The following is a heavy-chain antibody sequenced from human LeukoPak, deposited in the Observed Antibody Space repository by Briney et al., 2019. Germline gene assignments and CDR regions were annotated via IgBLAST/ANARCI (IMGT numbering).Heavy chain of an antibody. CDR2: ISYDGSNK. D-gene: IGHD6-13*01. J-gene: IGHJ4*02. Sequence: PGESLRLSCAASGFTFSSYGMHWVRQAPGKGLEWVAVISYDGSNKYYADSVKGRFTISRDNSKNTLYLQMNSLRAEDTAVYYCAKFTTASSSDDYWGQGTLVTVSS. CDR3: AKFTTASSSDDY. V-gene: IGHV3-30*18. CDR1: GFTFSSYG.